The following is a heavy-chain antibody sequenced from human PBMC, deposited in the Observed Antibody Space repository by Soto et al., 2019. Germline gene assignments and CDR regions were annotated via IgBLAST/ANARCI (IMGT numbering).Heavy chain of an antibody. CDR3: ARTGIAAVDYFDY. CDR2: ISSSSSYT. Sequence: QVQLVEPGGGLVKPGGSMGLSCAASGFTFSDYYMSWIRQAPGKGLEWVSYISSSSSYTNYADSVKGRFTISRDNAKNSLYVQMNSLRAEDTAVYYCARTGIAAVDYFDYWGQATLVTVSS. D-gene: IGHD6-13*01. V-gene: IGHV3-11*06. CDR1: GFTFSDYY. J-gene: IGHJ4*02.